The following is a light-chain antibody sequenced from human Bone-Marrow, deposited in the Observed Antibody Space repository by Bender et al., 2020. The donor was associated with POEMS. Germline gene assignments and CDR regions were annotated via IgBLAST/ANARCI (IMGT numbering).Light chain of an antibody. CDR1: SSNVGSYDY. Sequence: QSALTQPRSVSGSPGQSVTISCTGTSSNVGSYDYVSWYQKYPEKAPKLLIYDVTERPSGVPDRFSGSKSGNTASLTISGLQAEDEADYFCCSYVGPASSAVFGGGAKLSVL. J-gene: IGLJ2*01. CDR3: CSYVGPASSAV. CDR2: DVT. V-gene: IGLV2-11*01.